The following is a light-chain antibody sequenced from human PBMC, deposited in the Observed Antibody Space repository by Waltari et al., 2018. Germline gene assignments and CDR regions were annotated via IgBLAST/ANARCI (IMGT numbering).Light chain of an antibody. CDR2: GAS. V-gene: IGKV3-20*01. Sequence: EIVLTQSPGSLSSSPGERVTHSCRASQSVSRALAWYQQKPGQDPRLLIFGASNRATGIPDRFSGSGSETDFSLTISRLEPEDFAVYYCQHYVRLPATFGRGTKVEIK. CDR1: QSVSRA. J-gene: IGKJ1*01. CDR3: QHYVRLPAT.